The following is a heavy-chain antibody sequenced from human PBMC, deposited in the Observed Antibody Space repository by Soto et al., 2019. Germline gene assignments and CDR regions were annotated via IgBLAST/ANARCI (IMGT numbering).Heavy chain of an antibody. V-gene: IGHV3-9*01. CDR3: AKDIVRYGYYYGMDV. CDR2: ISWNSGSI. D-gene: IGHD1-20*01. Sequence: GGSLRLSCAASGFTFDDYAMHWVRQAPGEGLEWVSGISWNSGSIGYADSVKGRFTISRDNAKNSLYLQMNSLRAEDTALYYCAKDIVRYGYYYGMDVWGQGTTVTVSS. CDR1: GFTFDDYA. J-gene: IGHJ6*02.